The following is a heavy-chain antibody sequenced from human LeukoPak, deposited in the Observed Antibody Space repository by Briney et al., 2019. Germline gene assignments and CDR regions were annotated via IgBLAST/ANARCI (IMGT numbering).Heavy chain of an antibody. CDR2: ITESGGST. CDR3: AKRTTVTKAFDY. D-gene: IGHD4-17*01. CDR1: GFTFSTHV. Sequence: GGSLRLSCAASGFTFSTHVMYWVRQAPGKGLEWVSAITESGGSTYYADSVEGRFTISRDNSKNTLYLQMSSLRAEDTAIYYCAKRTTVTKAFDYWGQGTLVTVSS. J-gene: IGHJ4*02. V-gene: IGHV3-23*01.